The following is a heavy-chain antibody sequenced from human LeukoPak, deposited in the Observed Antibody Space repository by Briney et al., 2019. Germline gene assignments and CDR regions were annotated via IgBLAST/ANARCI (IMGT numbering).Heavy chain of an antibody. CDR1: GYTFTGYY. Sequence: ASVKVSCKASGYTFTGYYMHWVRQAPGQGLEWMGWINPNSGGTNHAQKFQGWVTMTRDTSISTAYMELSRLRSDDTAVYYCARGLNYYGSGSYRDWFDPWGQGTLVTVSS. CDR2: INPNSGGT. D-gene: IGHD3-10*01. V-gene: IGHV1-2*04. CDR3: ARGLNYYGSGSYRDWFDP. J-gene: IGHJ5*02.